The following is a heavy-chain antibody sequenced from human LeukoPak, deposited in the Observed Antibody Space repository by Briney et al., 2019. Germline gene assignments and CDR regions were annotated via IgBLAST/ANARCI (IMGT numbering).Heavy chain of an antibody. J-gene: IGHJ4*02. CDR1: GFTVSNKY. Sequence: GGSLRLSCSASGFTVSNKYMSWVRQAPGKGLEWVSVIYSTGTTYYADSVKGRFTISRDNSKNMLYLQMNSLRAEDSAVYYLANILAAPDNSWGQGSLVTVSS. CDR2: IYSTGTT. D-gene: IGHD6-13*01. V-gene: IGHV3-66*02. CDR3: ANILAAPDNS.